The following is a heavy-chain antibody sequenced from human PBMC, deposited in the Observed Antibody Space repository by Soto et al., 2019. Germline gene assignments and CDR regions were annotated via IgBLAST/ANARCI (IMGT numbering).Heavy chain of an antibody. Sequence: QVQLVQSGAEVKKPGASVKVSCKASGYTFTSYGISWVRQAPGQGLEWMGWISAYNGNTNYAQKLQGRVTMTTDTSTSTAYMELSSLRSEDTAVYYCARDRAVAGTFLGYYYYGMDVWGQGTTVTVSS. J-gene: IGHJ6*02. D-gene: IGHD6-19*01. CDR1: GYTFTSYG. V-gene: IGHV1-18*04. CDR2: ISAYNGNT. CDR3: ARDRAVAGTFLGYYYYGMDV.